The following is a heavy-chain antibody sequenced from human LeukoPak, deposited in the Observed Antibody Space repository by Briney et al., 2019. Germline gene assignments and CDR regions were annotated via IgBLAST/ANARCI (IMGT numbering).Heavy chain of an antibody. J-gene: IGHJ5*02. CDR3: ARDGGGYSGSPNWFDP. D-gene: IGHD1-26*01. CDR2: IYYSGST. CDR1: GGSISSSSYY. Sequence: ASETLSLTCTVSGGSISSSSYYWGWIRQPPGKGLEWIGSIYYSGSTYYNPSLKSRVTISVDTSKNQFSLKLSSVTAADTAVYYCARDGGGYSGSPNWFDPWGQGTLVTVFS. V-gene: IGHV4-39*07.